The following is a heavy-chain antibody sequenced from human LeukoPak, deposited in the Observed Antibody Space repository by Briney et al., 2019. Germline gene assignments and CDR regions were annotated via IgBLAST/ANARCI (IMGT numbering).Heavy chain of an antibody. CDR2: ISYDGSNK. V-gene: IGHV3-30*04. CDR3: AKDTFMSGPYDAFDI. CDR1: GFTFSSYA. Sequence: PGGSLRLSCAASGFTFSSYAMHWVRQAPGKGLEWVAVISYDGSNKYYADSVKGRFTISRDNSKNTLYLQMNSLRAEDTALYYCAKDTFMSGPYDAFDIWGQGTMVTVSS. J-gene: IGHJ3*02. D-gene: IGHD3-16*01.